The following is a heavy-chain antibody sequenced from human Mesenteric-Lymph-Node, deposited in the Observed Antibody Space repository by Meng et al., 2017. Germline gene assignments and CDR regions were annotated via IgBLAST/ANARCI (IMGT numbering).Heavy chain of an antibody. CDR2: ISSSGGDT. CDR1: GFTFSNAW. J-gene: IGHJ4*02. V-gene: IGHV3-23*01. Sequence: GEALKISCAASGFTFSNAWMSWVRQVPGKGLEWVSGISSSGGDTYYADSVKGRFTISRDNSKNTVYLQMDSLRAEDTALYYCTKDPYSDSSGYWGYWGQGTLVTVSS. D-gene: IGHD3-22*01. CDR3: TKDPYSDSSGYWGY.